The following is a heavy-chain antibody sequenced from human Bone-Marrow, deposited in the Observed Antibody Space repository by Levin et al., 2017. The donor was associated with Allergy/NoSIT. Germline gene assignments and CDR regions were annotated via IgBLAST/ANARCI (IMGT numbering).Heavy chain of an antibody. Sequence: PSETLSLTCAVSGGSFGGYYWSWLRQPPGKGPEWIGEISHRGSTTYNPSLKSRVSISVYTSRNQFSVNLNSVTAADTAVYYCAVFSLRYGTFEIWGRGTMVTVSS. V-gene: IGHV4-34*01. CDR3: AVFSLRYGTFEI. J-gene: IGHJ3*02. CDR2: ISHRGST. CDR1: GGSFGGYY. D-gene: IGHD4-17*01.